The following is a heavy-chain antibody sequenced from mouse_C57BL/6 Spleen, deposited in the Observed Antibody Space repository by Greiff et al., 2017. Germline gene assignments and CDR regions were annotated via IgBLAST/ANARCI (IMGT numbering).Heavy chain of an antibody. V-gene: IGHV5-4*01. Sequence: EVMLVESGGGLVKPGGSLKLSCAASGFTFSSYAMSWVRQTPEKRLEWVATISDGGSYTYYPDNVKGRFTISRDNAKNNLDLQMSQLKSEDTAIYYCAREVDYGYDGFAYWGQGTLVTVSA. J-gene: IGHJ3*01. CDR3: AREVDYGYDGFAY. CDR1: GFTFSSYA. CDR2: ISDGGSYT. D-gene: IGHD2-2*01.